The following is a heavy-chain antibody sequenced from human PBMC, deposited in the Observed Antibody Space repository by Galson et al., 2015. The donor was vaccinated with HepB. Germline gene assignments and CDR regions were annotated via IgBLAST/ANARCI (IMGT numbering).Heavy chain of an antibody. V-gene: IGHV4-34*01. CDR3: ARGRRNPYYYYGMDV. CDR2: INHSGST. D-gene: IGHD1-14*01. CDR1: GGSFSGYY. Sequence: SETLSLTCAVYGGSFSGYYWSWIRQPPGKGLEWIGEINHSGSTNYNPSLKSRVTISVDTSKNQFSLKLSSVTAADTAVYYCARGRRNPYYYYGMDVWGQGTTVTVSS. J-gene: IGHJ6*02.